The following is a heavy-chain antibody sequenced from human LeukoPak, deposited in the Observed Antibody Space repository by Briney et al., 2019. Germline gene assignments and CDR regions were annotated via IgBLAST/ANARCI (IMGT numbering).Heavy chain of an antibody. CDR1: GFTFSSYS. Sequence: PGGSLRLSCAASGFTFSSYSMNWVRQAPGKGLEWVSYISSSSNYMYYADSLKGRFTVSRDNAKNSLYLQMNSLSAEDTAVYYCARDQDGYRVFGYWGQGTLVTVSS. D-gene: IGHD5-24*01. V-gene: IGHV3-21*01. CDR2: ISSSSNYM. J-gene: IGHJ4*02. CDR3: ARDQDGYRVFGY.